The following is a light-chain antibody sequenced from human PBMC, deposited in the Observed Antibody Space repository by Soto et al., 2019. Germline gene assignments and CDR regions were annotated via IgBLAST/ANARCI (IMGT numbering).Light chain of an antibody. V-gene: IGKV1-39*01. CDR1: QSISSY. Sequence: DIQMTQSPSSLSASVGDRVTITCRASQSISSYLNWYQQKPGKAPKLLIYAASSLQSGVPSRFSGSGSGTDFTLTISSLQPEDFATYYCHQSYSTLHMYTFGQGTKLEIK. CDR2: AAS. CDR3: HQSYSTLHMYT. J-gene: IGKJ2*01.